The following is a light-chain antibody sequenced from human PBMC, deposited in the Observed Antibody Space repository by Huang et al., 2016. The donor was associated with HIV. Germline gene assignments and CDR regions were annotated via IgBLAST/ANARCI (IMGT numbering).Light chain of an antibody. J-gene: IGKJ3*01. Sequence: DIQMPQSPSSLSASVGDRVTITCRASQTITSFLNWYQQKPGKAPKLLIYAASSLPSGVPSRVSGSGSGTSFTLTINTLQPEDFATYYCQQSSSTPFTFGPGTRVDIK. CDR2: AAS. V-gene: IGKV1-39*01. CDR1: QTITSF. CDR3: QQSSSTPFT.